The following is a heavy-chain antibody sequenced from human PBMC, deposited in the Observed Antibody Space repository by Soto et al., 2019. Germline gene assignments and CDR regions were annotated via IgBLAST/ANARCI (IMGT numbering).Heavy chain of an antibody. Sequence: SETLSLTCTVSGGSISSAGYYWSWIRQYPGKGLEWMGYIYSSGNTYYNPSLKSRISISLDTAKNHFSLTVRSVTAADTAVYFCARSIAAASNWCDPWGQGTLVTVSS. CDR3: ARSIAAASNWCDP. J-gene: IGHJ5*02. CDR1: GGSISSAGYY. D-gene: IGHD6-13*01. CDR2: IYSSGNT. V-gene: IGHV4-31*03.